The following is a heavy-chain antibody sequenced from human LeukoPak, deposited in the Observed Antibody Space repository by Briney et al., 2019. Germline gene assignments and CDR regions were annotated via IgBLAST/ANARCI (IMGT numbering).Heavy chain of an antibody. J-gene: IGHJ4*02. V-gene: IGHV3-30*03. CDR1: GFTFSNYG. Sequence: GGSLRLSCAASGFTFSNYGMHWVRQAPGKGLEWVAVISYDGSNKYYADSVKGRFTISRDNSKNTLYLQMNSLRAEDTAVYYCAREDGYCSGGNCYSYFVSWGQGTLVTVSS. CDR2: ISYDGSNK. D-gene: IGHD2-15*01. CDR3: AREDGYCSGGNCYSYFVS.